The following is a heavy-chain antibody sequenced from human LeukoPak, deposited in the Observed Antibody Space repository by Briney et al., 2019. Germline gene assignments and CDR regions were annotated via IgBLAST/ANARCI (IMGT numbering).Heavy chain of an antibody. Sequence: GGSLRLSCAAYGFTFSSYGMHWVRQAPGKGLAWVAFIRYDGSNKYYADSVKGRFTISRDNSKNTLYLQMNSLRAEDTAVYYCAKANLGYCSSTSCPRYYYYMDVWGKGTTVTVSS. CDR2: IRYDGSNK. D-gene: IGHD2-2*01. CDR3: AKANLGYCSSTSCPRYYYYMDV. J-gene: IGHJ6*03. V-gene: IGHV3-30*02. CDR1: GFTFSSYG.